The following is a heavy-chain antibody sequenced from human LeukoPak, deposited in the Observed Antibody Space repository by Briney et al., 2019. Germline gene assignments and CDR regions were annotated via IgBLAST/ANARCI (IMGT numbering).Heavy chain of an antibody. Sequence: SETLSLTCTVSGGSSSSGGYYWSWIRQHPGKGLEWIGYIYYSGSTYYSPSLKSRVTISVDTSKNQFSLKLSSVTAADTAVYFCARGPVYYHGSNYYCYFDYWGQGTLVTVSS. V-gene: IGHV4-31*03. J-gene: IGHJ4*02. CDR2: IYYSGST. CDR1: GGSSSSGGYY. CDR3: ARGPVYYHGSNYYCYFDY. D-gene: IGHD3-22*01.